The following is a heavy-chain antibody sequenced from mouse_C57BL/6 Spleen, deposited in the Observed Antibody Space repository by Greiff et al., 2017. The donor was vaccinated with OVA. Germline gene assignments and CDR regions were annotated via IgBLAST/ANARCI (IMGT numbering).Heavy chain of an antibody. CDR3: ERGGLRWRSGYLDY. CDR2: INYDGSST. CDR1: GFTFSDYY. Sequence: EVQGVESEGGLVQPGSSMKLSCTASGFTFSDYYMAWVRQVPEKGLEWVANINYDGSSTYYLDSLKSRFIISRDNAKNILYLQMSSLRCVATAAYYNERGGLRWRSGYLDYWGQGTTLTVSS. D-gene: IGHD2-4*01. J-gene: IGHJ2*01. V-gene: IGHV5-16*01.